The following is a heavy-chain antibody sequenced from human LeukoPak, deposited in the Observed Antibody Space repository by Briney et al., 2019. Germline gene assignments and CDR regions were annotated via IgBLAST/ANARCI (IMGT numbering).Heavy chain of an antibody. J-gene: IGHJ4*02. V-gene: IGHV2-5*01. CDR2: IYRSDDK. CDR3: AHSTGSYYYDSSGYYSSFDY. CDR1: GFSLSTSGVG. Sequence: SGPTLVNPTQTLTLTCTFSGFSLSTSGVGVGWIRQPPGKALEWLALIYRSDDKRYSPSLKSRLTITKDTSKNQVVLTMTNMDPVDTATYYCAHSTGSYYYDSSGYYSSFDYWGQGTLVTVSS. D-gene: IGHD3-22*01.